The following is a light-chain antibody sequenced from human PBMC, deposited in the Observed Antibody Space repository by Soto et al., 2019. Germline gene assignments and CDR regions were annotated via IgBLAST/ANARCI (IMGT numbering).Light chain of an antibody. CDR3: LQYNGYYRT. J-gene: IGKJ1*01. V-gene: IGKV1-9*01. CDR1: QGVSIY. Sequence: IQLTQSPSSLSASVGDRVTITCRASQGVSIYLAWYQQKLGKAPKVLIYGASTLQAGVPSRFSGSGSGTTFTLTISSLQSDDFATYYCLQYNGYYRTFGQGTKVDIK. CDR2: GAS.